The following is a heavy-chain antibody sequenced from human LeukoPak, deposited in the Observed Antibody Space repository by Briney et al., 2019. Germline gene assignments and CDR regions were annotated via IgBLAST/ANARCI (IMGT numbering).Heavy chain of an antibody. D-gene: IGHD3-22*01. J-gene: IGHJ3*02. V-gene: IGHV3-15*01. CDR2: IKSKTDGGTT. Sequence: GGSLRLSCAASGFTFSSYAMSWVRQAPGKGLEWVGRIKSKTDGGTTDYAAPVKGRFTISRDDSKNTLYLQMNSLKTEDTAVYYCTTGVGYSRDAFDIWGQGTMVTVSS. CDR3: TTGVGYSRDAFDI. CDR1: GFTFSSYA.